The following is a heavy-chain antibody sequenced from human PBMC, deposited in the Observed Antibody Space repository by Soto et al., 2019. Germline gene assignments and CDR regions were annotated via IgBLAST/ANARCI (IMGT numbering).Heavy chain of an antibody. CDR2: IYYSGST. CDR3: ARFWRGPFAI. D-gene: IGHD3-3*01. J-gene: IGHJ3*02. CDR1: GGSISSYY. Sequence: SETLSLTCTVSGGSISSYYWSWIRQPPGKGLEWIGYIYYSGSTNYNPSLKSRVTISVDTSKNQFSPKLSSVTAADTAVYYCARFWRGPFAICGQWTMVSGSS. V-gene: IGHV4-59*01.